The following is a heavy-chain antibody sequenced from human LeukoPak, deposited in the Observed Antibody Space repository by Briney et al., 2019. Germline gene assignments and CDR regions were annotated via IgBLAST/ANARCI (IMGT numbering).Heavy chain of an antibody. CDR1: GYTFTGYY. J-gene: IGHJ6*02. CDR3: ARDGPLYSSGDYYGMDV. Sequence: ASVKVSCKASGYTFTGYYMHWVRQAPGQGLEWMGWINPNSGGTNYAQKFQGWVTMTRDTSISTAYMELSRLRSDNTAVYYCARDGPLYSSGDYYGMDVWGQGITVTVSS. D-gene: IGHD6-19*01. CDR2: INPNSGGT. V-gene: IGHV1-2*04.